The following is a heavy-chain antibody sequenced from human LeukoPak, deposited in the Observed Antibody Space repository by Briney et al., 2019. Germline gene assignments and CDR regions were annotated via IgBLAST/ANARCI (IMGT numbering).Heavy chain of an antibody. Sequence: PGGSLRLSCTASGFTFGDYAMSWVRRAPGKGLEWVGFIRSKAYGGTTEYAASVKGRFTISRDDSKSIAYLQMNSLKTEDTAVYYCTRDVAGYFDYWGQGTLVTVSS. D-gene: IGHD6-19*01. V-gene: IGHV3-49*04. CDR1: GFTFGDYA. CDR2: IRSKAYGGTT. J-gene: IGHJ4*02. CDR3: TRDVAGYFDY.